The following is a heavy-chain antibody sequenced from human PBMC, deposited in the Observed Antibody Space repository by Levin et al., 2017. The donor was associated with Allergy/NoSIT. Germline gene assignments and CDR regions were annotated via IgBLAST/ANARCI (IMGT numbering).Heavy chain of an antibody. CDR1: GFTFSSYG. J-gene: IGHJ5*02. CDR2: IWYDGSNK. D-gene: IGHD6-13*01. CDR3: ARDKVLYSSSWEGDNWFDP. Sequence: PGGSLRLSCAASGFTFSSYGMHWVRQAPGKGLEWVAVIWYDGSNKYYADSVKGRFTISRDNSKNTLYLQMNSLRAEDTAVYYCARDKVLYSSSWEGDNWFDPWGQGTLVTVSS. V-gene: IGHV3-33*01.